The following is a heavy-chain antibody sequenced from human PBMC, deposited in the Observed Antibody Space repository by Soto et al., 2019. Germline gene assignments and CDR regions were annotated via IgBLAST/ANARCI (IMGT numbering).Heavy chain of an antibody. D-gene: IGHD5-18*01. CDR3: ARGRIQLWPDYYYYGMDV. V-gene: IGHV4-34*01. Sequence: QVQLQQWGAGLLKPSETLSLTCAVYGGSFSGYYWSWIRQPPGKGLEWIGEINHSGSTNYNPSLKMRVTISVDTSKNQFSLKLSSVTAADTAVYYCARGRIQLWPDYYYYGMDVWGQGTTVTVSS. CDR2: INHSGST. J-gene: IGHJ6*02. CDR1: GGSFSGYY.